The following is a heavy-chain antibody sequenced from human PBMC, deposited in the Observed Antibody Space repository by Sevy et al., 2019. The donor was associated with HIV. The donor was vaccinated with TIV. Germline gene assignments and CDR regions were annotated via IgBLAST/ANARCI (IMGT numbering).Heavy chain of an antibody. CDR2: INPNSGGT. CDR1: GYTFTGYY. V-gene: IGHV1-2*04. Sequence: ASVKVSCKASGYTFTGYYMHWVRQAPGQGLEWMGWINPNSGGTNYAQKFQGWVTMTRDTSISTAYMELSRLRSDDTAVYYCARDGYYYDSRGYYYGRVWGAFDIWGQGTMVTVSS. D-gene: IGHD3-22*01. J-gene: IGHJ3*02. CDR3: ARDGYYYDSRGYYYGRVWGAFDI.